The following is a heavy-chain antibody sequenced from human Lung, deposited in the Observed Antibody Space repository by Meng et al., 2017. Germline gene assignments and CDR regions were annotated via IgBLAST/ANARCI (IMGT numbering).Heavy chain of an antibody. D-gene: IGHD3-10*01. CDR1: GGSISSSNW. V-gene: IGHV4-4*02. J-gene: IGHJ5*02. CDR3: ARGSITMVRGVSVFDP. Sequence: QVQREESGPGRVKPSGTLPLTCAVSGGSISSSNWWSWVRQPPGKGLEWIGEIYHSGSTNYNPSLKSRVTISVDKSKNQFSLKLSSVTAADTAVYYCARGSITMVRGVSVFDPWGQGTLVTVSS. CDR2: IYHSGST.